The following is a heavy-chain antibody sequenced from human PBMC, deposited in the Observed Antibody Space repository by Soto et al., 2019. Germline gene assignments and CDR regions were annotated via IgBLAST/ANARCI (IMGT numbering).Heavy chain of an antibody. CDR1: GFTFSSYA. V-gene: IGHV3-30-3*01. Sequence: LRLSCAASGFTFSSYAMHWVRQAPGKGLEWVAVISYDGSNKYYADSVKGRFTISRDNSKNTLYLQMNSLRAEDTAVYYCARGLGSGYLPFYYYYYGMDVWGQGTAVTVSS. J-gene: IGHJ6*02. CDR3: ARGLGSGYLPFYYYYYGMDV. D-gene: IGHD3-3*01. CDR2: ISYDGSNK.